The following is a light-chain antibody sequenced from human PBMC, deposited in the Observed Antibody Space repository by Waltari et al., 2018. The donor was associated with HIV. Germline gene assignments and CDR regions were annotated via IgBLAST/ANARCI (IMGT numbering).Light chain of an antibody. Sequence: DIVMTQSPDSLAASLGERATINCKSSPRVLYSSNNKNYLSWYQQKPGQPTKLLIYWASTRESGVPDRFSGSGSGTDFTLTIRSLQAEDVAVYYCQQYYDTPLTFGGGTKVEIK. CDR3: QQYYDTPLT. CDR2: WAS. V-gene: IGKV4-1*01. J-gene: IGKJ4*01. CDR1: PRVLYSSNNKNY.